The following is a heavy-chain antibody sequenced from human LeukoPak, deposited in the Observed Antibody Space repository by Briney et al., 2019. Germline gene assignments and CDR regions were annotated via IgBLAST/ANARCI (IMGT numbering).Heavy chain of an antibody. V-gene: IGHV4-59*11. CDR3: ASIAAAVGNYYYYYMDV. J-gene: IGHJ6*03. D-gene: IGHD6-13*01. CDR2: IYYSGST. CDR1: GGSISSHY. Sequence: SETLSLTCTVSGGSISSHYWSWIRQPPGKGLEWIGYIYYSGSTNYNPSLKSRVTISVDTSKNQFSLKLSSVTAADTAVYYCASIAAAVGNYYYYYMDVWGKGTTVTVSS.